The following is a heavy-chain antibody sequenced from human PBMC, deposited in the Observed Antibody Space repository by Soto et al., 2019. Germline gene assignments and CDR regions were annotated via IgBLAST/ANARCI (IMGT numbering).Heavy chain of an antibody. V-gene: IGHV1-69*01. J-gene: IGHJ4*02. CDR1: GDTFNSYV. D-gene: IGHD5-18*01. Sequence: QVQLVQSGPEVKKPGSSVKVSCKASGDTFNSYVITWVRQAPGQGLEWLGGIITAFGTTRYAQNFQDRLTITADEAATADHMELSSLTSDDTAMYYCTRSYGYTFGGSLDNGGQGTLVTVSS. CDR3: TRSYGYTFGGSLDN. CDR2: IITAFGTT.